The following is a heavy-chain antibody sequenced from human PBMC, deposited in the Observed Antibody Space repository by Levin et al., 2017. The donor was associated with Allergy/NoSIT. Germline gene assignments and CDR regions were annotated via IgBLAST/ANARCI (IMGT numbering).Heavy chain of an antibody. Sequence: LSLTCAASGFTFSSYGMHWVRQAPGKGLEWVAVISYDGSNKYYADSVKGRFTISRDNSKNTLYLQMNSLRAEDTAVYYCAKDSGYSSSPDYWGQGTLVTVSS. D-gene: IGHD6-13*01. V-gene: IGHV3-30*18. CDR3: AKDSGYSSSPDY. J-gene: IGHJ4*02. CDR1: GFTFSSYG. CDR2: ISYDGSNK.